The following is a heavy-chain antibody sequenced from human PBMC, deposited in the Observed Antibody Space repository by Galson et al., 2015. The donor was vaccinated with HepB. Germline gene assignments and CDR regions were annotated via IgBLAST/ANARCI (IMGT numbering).Heavy chain of an antibody. CDR3: ARGIATTVTTPIPGAFDI. V-gene: IGHV4-30-2*01. CDR1: GGSISSGGYY. Sequence: LSLTCTVSGGSISSGGYYWSWIRQHPGKGLEWIGYIYHSGSTYYNPSLKSRVTISVDRSKNQFSLKLSSVTAADTAVYYCARGIATTVTTPIPGAFDIWGQGTMVTVSS. CDR2: IYHSGST. J-gene: IGHJ3*02. D-gene: IGHD4-17*01.